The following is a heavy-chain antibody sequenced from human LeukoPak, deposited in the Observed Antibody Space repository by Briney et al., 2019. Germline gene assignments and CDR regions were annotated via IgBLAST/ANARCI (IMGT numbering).Heavy chain of an antibody. CDR1: GYTFISYA. D-gene: IGHD5-24*01. Sequence: GASVKVSCKASGYTFISYAMHWVRQAPGQRPEWMGWINVGNGNTKYAQKFQGRVTITRDTSASTAYMEMRSLRSEDTAVYYCAREIDRDDYNRFFDYWGQGTLVTVSS. CDR3: AREIDRDDYNRFFDY. V-gene: IGHV1-3*01. J-gene: IGHJ4*02. CDR2: INVGNGNT.